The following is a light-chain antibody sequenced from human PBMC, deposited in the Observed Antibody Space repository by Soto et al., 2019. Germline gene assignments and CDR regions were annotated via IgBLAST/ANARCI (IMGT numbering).Light chain of an antibody. V-gene: IGKV3-11*01. Sequence: EILFTQSPSTLSLSPRGRATPSCRASQSVSSYLAWYQQKPGQAPRLLIYDASNRATGIPARFSGSGSGTDFTLTISSLEPEDFAVYYCQQRSNWLSITFGQGTRLEIK. CDR2: DAS. CDR3: QQRSNWLSIT. J-gene: IGKJ5*01. CDR1: QSVSSY.